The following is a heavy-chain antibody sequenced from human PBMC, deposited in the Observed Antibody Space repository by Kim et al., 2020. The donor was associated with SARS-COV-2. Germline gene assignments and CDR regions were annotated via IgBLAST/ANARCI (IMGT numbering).Heavy chain of an antibody. Sequence: ASVKVSCKASGYTFTSYYMHWVRQAPGQGLEWMGIINPSGGSTSYAQKFQGRVTMTRDTSTSTVYMELSSLRSEDTAVYYCGMATRIWDFDYWGQGTLVTVSS. CDR3: GMATRIWDFDY. CDR2: INPSGGST. CDR1: GYTFTSYY. J-gene: IGHJ4*02. D-gene: IGHD5-12*01. V-gene: IGHV1-46*01.